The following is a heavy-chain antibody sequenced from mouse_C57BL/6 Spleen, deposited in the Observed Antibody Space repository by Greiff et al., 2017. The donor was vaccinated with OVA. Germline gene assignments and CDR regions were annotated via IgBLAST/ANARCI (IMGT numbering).Heavy chain of an antibody. Sequence: EVQLQQSGPELVKPGASVKMSCKASGYTFTDYNMHWVKQSHGKSLEWIGYINPNNGGTSYNQKFKGKATLTVNQSSSTAYMELRSLTSEDSAVYYCARGGRWLLPYYGDDWGQGTTLTVSS. CDR1: GYTFTDYN. J-gene: IGHJ2*01. CDR2: INPNNGGT. D-gene: IGHD2-3*01. CDR3: ARGGRWLLPYYGDD. V-gene: IGHV1-22*01.